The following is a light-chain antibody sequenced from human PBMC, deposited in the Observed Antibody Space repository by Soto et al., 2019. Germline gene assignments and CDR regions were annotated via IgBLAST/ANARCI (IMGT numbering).Light chain of an antibody. Sequence: EVVMTQSPATLSVSPGERATLSCRASQSARSSLGWYQQKPGQAPSLLIYGASSRATGIPDRFSGSGSGTDFTLTISDVEPEDFAVYYCHQRQSWPRTFGQGTKVDIK. CDR1: QSARSS. J-gene: IGKJ1*01. V-gene: IGKV3D-15*01. CDR2: GAS. CDR3: HQRQSWPRT.